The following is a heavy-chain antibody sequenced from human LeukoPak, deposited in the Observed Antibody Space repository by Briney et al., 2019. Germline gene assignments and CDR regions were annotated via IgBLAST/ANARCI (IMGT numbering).Heavy chain of an antibody. Sequence: PGGSLRLSCAASGFTFSSYAMHWVRQAPGKGLEWVAVISYDGSNKYYADSVKGRFTISRDNSKNTLYLQMNSLKTEDTAVYYCTRRYNYDSSGYYYVRDAFDIWGQGTMVTVSS. CDR3: TRRYNYDSSGYYYVRDAFDI. V-gene: IGHV3-30*04. J-gene: IGHJ3*02. CDR1: GFTFSSYA. D-gene: IGHD3-22*01. CDR2: ISYDGSNK.